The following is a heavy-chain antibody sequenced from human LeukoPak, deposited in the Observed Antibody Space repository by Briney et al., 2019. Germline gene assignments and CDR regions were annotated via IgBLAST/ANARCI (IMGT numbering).Heavy chain of an antibody. CDR3: ARTPYCGGDCYVDY. CDR2: IDWDDDK. J-gene: IGHJ4*02. Sequence: SGPTLVNPTQTLTLTCTFSGFSLSTSGMRVSWIRQPPGKALEWLARIDWDDDKFYSTSLKTRLTISKDTSKNPVVLTMTNLDPVDTATYYCARTPYCGGDCYVDYWGQGTLVTVSS. D-gene: IGHD2-21*02. V-gene: IGHV2-70*04. CDR1: GFSLSTSGMR.